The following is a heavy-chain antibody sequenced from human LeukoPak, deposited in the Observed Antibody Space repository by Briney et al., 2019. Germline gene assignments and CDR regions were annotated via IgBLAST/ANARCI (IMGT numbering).Heavy chain of an antibody. CDR1: GGTFSSYA. CDR3: ARGGYVIVRDWFDP. CDR2: INPNSGDT. J-gene: IGHJ5*02. V-gene: IGHV1-2*02. Sequence: EASVKVSCKASGGTFSSYAISWVRQAPGQGLEWMGCINPNSGDTKYAQKFQGRVTLTRDTSMNTAYMDLSRLRSDDTAIYYCARGGYVIVRDWFDPWGQGTLVTVSS. D-gene: IGHD3-16*01.